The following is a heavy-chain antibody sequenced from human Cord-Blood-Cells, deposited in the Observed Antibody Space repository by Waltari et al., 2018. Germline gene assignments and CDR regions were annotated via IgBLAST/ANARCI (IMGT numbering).Heavy chain of an antibody. V-gene: IGHV3-7*01. CDR2: IKQDGSEK. CDR1: GFTFSSYW. Sequence: EVQLVESGGGLVQPGGSLRLSCAASGFTFSSYWMSWVRQAPGKGLEWVANIKQDGSEKYYVDSVKGRFTISRDNAKNSLDLQMNSLRAEDTAVYYCAATRHYDFWSGHPYYYYGMDVWGLGTTVTVSS. CDR3: AATRHYDFWSGHPYYYYGMDV. J-gene: IGHJ6*02. D-gene: IGHD3-3*01.